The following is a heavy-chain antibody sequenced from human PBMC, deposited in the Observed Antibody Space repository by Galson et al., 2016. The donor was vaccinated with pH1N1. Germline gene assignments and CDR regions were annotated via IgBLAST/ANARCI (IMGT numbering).Heavy chain of an antibody. CDR1: GFTFSRYW. Sequence: SLRLSCAASGFTFSRYWMSWVRQAPGKGLEWVANIKQDGSEKNYVDSVKGRFTVSRDNAKNSLYLQMNSLRGGDTAVYYCARDRGFLLLTTSAFPMWGQGTMVTVSS. CDR2: IKQDGSEK. CDR3: ARDRGFLLLTTSAFPM. D-gene: IGHD4-17*01. J-gene: IGHJ3*02. V-gene: IGHV3-7*03.